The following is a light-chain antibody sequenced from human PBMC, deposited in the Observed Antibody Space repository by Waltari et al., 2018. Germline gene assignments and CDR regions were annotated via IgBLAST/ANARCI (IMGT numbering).Light chain of an antibody. Sequence: DIVLTQSPATLSLSPGERATLSCRASQSVTNYLAWYQQKPGQVPRLLIYDISTRATAIPARFNGSGSGTDFTLTISSLEPEDFAVYYCLQRDRWLTFGGGTKVEIK. CDR3: LQRDRWLT. CDR1: QSVTNY. J-gene: IGKJ4*01. CDR2: DIS. V-gene: IGKV3-11*01.